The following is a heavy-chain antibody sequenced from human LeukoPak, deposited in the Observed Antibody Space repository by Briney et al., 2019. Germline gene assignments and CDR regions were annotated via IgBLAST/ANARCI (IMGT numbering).Heavy chain of an antibody. CDR1: GFTFSSYA. CDR3: AKAVKYSGSYYLDY. CDR2: ISGSGGST. D-gene: IGHD1-26*01. Sequence: GGSLRLSCAASGFTFSSYAMSWVRQAPGKGLEWVSAISGSGGSTYYADSVKGRFTISRDNSKNTLYLQMNSLRAEDTAVYYCAKAVKYSGSYYLDYWGQGTLVTVSS. V-gene: IGHV3-23*01. J-gene: IGHJ4*02.